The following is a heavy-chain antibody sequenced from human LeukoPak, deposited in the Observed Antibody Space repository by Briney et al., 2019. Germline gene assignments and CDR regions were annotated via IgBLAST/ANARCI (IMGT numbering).Heavy chain of an antibody. CDR1: GGTFSSYA. D-gene: IGHD3-10*01. CDR3: ARVRGSGSYSDY. CDR2: IIPIFGTA. V-gene: IGHV1-69*05. J-gene: IGHJ4*02. Sequence: ASVKVSCKASGGTFSSYAISWVRQAPGQGLEWVGRIIPIFGTANYAQKFQGRVTITTDESTSTAYMELSSLRSEDTAVYYCARVRGSGSYSDYWGQGTLVTVSS.